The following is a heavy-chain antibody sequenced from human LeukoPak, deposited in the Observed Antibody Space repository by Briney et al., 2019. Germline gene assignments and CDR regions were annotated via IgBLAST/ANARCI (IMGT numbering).Heavy chain of an antibody. V-gene: IGHV3-21*01. CDR3: ARGMERVIITSIDY. CDR1: GFTFSSYS. CDR2: ISSSSSYI. D-gene: IGHD3-10*01. Sequence: PGGSLRLSCAASGFTFSSYSMNWVRQAPGKGLEWVSSISSSSSYIYYADSVKGRFTISRDNAKNSLYLQMNSLRADDTAVYYCARGMERVIITSIDYWGQGTLVTVSS. J-gene: IGHJ4*02.